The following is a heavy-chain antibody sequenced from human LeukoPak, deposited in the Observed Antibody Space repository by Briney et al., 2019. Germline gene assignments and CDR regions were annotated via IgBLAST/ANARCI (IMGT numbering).Heavy chain of an antibody. V-gene: IGHV3-30*18. CDR3: AKDQHGDILTCSPFDY. J-gene: IGHJ4*02. CDR1: GFTFSRYG. Sequence: PGGALRLSCAASGFTFSRYGMHWVRQAPGRGLEWVALRSYDGNNNYYADSVKGRFIISRDNSKNTMYLQMNIRRAEDTAVYFCAKDQHGDILTCSPFDYWGQGTLVTVSS. CDR2: RSYDGNNN. D-gene: IGHD3-9*01.